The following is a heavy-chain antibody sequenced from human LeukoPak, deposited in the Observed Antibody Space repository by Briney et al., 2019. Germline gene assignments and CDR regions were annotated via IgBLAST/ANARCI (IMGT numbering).Heavy chain of an antibody. D-gene: IGHD2-2*01. CDR2: ISGDGGST. CDR1: GFTFDDYA. V-gene: IGHV3-43*02. Sequence: GGSLRLSCAASGFTFDDYAMHWVRQAPEKGLEWVSLISGDGGSTYYADSVKGRLTISRDNSKNSLYLQMNGLRTEDTALYYCAKEGGGYCSSTSCYEADYWGQGTLVTVSS. CDR3: AKEGGGYCSSTSCYEADY. J-gene: IGHJ4*02.